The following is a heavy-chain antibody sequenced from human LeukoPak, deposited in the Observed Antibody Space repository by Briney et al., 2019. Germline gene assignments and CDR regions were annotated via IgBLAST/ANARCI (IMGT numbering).Heavy chain of an antibody. V-gene: IGHV1-46*01. CDR2: INPTGGST. CDR3: ASGPTIFGVVNGMDV. J-gene: IGHJ6*02. Sequence: ASVKVSCKASGYTFPSYFMHWVRQAPGQGLEWMGIINPTGGSTTYAQKFQGRVTITADESTSTAYMELSSLRSEDTAVYYCASGPTIFGVVNGMDVWGQGTTVTVSS. CDR1: GYTFPSYF. D-gene: IGHD3-3*01.